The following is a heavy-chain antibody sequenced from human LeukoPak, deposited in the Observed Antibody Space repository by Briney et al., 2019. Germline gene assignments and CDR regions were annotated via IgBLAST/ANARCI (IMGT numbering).Heavy chain of an antibody. CDR2: ISAYNGNT. Sequence: ASVKVSCKASGYTFTSYGISWVRQAPGQGLEWMGWISAYNGNTNYAQKLQGRVTMTTDTSTSTAYMELRSLRSDDTAVYYCAGDGSIYDSAPHAFDIWGQGTMVTVSS. CDR1: GYTFTSYG. J-gene: IGHJ3*02. CDR3: AGDGSIYDSAPHAFDI. V-gene: IGHV1-18*01. D-gene: IGHD3-22*01.